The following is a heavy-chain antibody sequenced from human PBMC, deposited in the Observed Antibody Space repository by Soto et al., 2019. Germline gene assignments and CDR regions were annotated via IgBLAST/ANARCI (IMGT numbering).Heavy chain of an antibody. Sequence: ASETLSLTCTVSGGSMSSDYWSWIWQPPGKGLEWIGYIYYSGSTKYNPSLKSRVTISVDTSKNQFSLKLSSVTAADTAVYYCAKTVVTADNTFDYWGQGTLVTVSS. V-gene: IGHV4-59*01. CDR1: GGSMSSDY. D-gene: IGHD2-21*02. CDR2: IYYSGST. J-gene: IGHJ4*02. CDR3: AKTVVTADNTFDY.